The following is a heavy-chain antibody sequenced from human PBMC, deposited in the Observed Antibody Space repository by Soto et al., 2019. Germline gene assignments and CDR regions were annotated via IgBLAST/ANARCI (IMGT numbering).Heavy chain of an antibody. V-gene: IGHV2-5*02. J-gene: IGHJ5*02. D-gene: IGHD1-1*01. CDR3: AHGGGDYNYNWFDP. Sequence: QITLKESGPTLVKPTQTLTLTCTFSGFSLSTSGVGVGWIRQPPGKALEWLALIYWDDDKRYSPSLKSRLTTTKDTAKNQVVLTKTNMDPVDTATYYCAHGGGDYNYNWFDPWGQGTLVTVSS. CDR1: GFSLSTSGVG. CDR2: IYWDDDK.